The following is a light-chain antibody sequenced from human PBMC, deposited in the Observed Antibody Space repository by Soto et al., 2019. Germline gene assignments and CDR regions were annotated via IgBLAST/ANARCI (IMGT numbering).Light chain of an antibody. J-gene: IGLJ1*01. CDR3: ISYTLNSIPYV. Sequence: QSALTQPASVSGSPGQSITISCTGTSSDIGGYKHVSWYQQHPGKAPKLMIYEVSYRPSGSSNRFSGSKSGNTASLTISGLQAEDEADYYCISYTLNSIPYVFGTGTKVTVL. V-gene: IGLV2-14*01. CDR2: EVS. CDR1: SSDIGGYKH.